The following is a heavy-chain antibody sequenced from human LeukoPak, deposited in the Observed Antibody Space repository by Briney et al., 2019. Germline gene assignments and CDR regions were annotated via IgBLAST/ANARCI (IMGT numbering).Heavy chain of an antibody. CDR1: DFTFA. CDR3: AKSRATSDWYFFDY. V-gene: IGHV3-23*01. Sequence: GGSLRLSCVVSDFTFAVSWVRQAPGKGLEWISTINGRGDDSFHADSVKGRFTISRDNSKNALYLQMNSLRAEDTAVYHCAKSRATSDWYFFDYWGQGTLVTVSS. J-gene: IGHJ4*02. CDR2: INGRGDDS. D-gene: IGHD2-21*02.